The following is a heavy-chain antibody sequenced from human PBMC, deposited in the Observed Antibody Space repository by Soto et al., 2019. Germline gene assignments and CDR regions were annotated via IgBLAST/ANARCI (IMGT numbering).Heavy chain of an antibody. Sequence: VLRVQSGAEVKKPGSSVRVSCKASGGTLTNYAISWVRQAPGQGLEWMVGIIHRFGTAHYGQNFQARVSITADESTATAYMDLSSLRSADTAIYYCAFGNAASLRPVVYFHSWGQGTLVTVSS. D-gene: IGHD3-3*01. CDR2: IIHRFGTA. CDR3: AFGNAASLRPVVYFHS. J-gene: IGHJ4*02. V-gene: IGHV1-69*01. CDR1: GGTLTNYA.